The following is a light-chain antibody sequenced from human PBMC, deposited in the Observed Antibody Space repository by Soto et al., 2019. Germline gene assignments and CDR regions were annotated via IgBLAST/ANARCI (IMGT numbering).Light chain of an antibody. CDR3: QQYGSSPPIT. Sequence: EIVLTQSPGTLSLSPGERATLSCRASQSVSNSYLAWYQQKPGQAPRLLIYGAATRATGIPDRFSGSGSGRDFILTISGLEPEDFAVYYCQQYGSSPPITFGQGTRREIK. CDR2: GAA. CDR1: QSVSNSY. J-gene: IGKJ5*01. V-gene: IGKV3-20*01.